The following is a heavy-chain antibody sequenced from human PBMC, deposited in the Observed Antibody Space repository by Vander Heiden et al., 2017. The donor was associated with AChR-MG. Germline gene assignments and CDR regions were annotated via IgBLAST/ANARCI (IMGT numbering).Heavy chain of an antibody. V-gene: IGHV1-69*01. CDR3: ARLPSSSGGHYDYYYMDV. J-gene: IGHJ6*03. CDR2: IITIFGTA. CDR1: AGPFSRSA. Sequence: QVQLVQSGAEVKTPGYSVKVSCKASAGPFSRSAISWVRQAAGQGLEWMGGIITIFGTANYAQKFQGRVTITADEATTTAYMELSMLRPEETAVYYCARLPSSSGGHYDYYYMDVWGKGTTVTVSS. D-gene: IGHD6-6*01.